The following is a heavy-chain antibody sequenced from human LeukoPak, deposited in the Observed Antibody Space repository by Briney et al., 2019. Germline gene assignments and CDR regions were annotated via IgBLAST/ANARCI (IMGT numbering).Heavy chain of an antibody. Sequence: SVKVSCKASGFTFTSSAVQWVRQARGQRLEWIGWIVVGSGNTNYAQKFHERVSITRDMSTSTAYMELSSLRSEDTAVYYCAAVIAVAGTFDCWGQGTLVTVSS. CDR2: IVVGSGNT. CDR1: GFTFTSSA. V-gene: IGHV1-58*01. D-gene: IGHD6-19*01. CDR3: AAVIAVAGTFDC. J-gene: IGHJ4*02.